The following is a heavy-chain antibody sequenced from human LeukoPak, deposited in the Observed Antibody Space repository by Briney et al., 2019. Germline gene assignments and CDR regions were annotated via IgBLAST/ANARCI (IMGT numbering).Heavy chain of an antibody. CDR1: GFTFSSYS. V-gene: IGHV3-21*01. CDR2: ISSSSSYI. Sequence: GGSLRLSCAASGFTFSSYSMNWVRQAPGKGLEWVLSISSSSSYIYYADSVKGRFTISRDNAKNSLYLQMNSLRAEDTAVYYCARVGDGYGYYYYMDVWGKGTTVTVSS. J-gene: IGHJ6*03. CDR3: ARVGDGYGYYYYMDV. D-gene: IGHD5-24*01.